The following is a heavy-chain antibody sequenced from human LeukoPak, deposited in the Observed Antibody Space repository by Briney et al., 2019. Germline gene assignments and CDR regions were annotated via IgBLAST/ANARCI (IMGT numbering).Heavy chain of an antibody. J-gene: IGHJ4*02. D-gene: IGHD6-19*01. CDR1: GYTFTSYG. V-gene: IGHV1-18*01. CDR2: INAYNGNT. Sequence: ASVKVSCEASGYTFTSYGISCVRHAPGQGRECMGWINAYNGNTNYAQKLQGRVTMTTDTSTSTAYMEPRSLRSDDTAVYYCARVGSGWYPPSDYWGQGTLVTVSS. CDR3: ARVGSGWYPPSDY.